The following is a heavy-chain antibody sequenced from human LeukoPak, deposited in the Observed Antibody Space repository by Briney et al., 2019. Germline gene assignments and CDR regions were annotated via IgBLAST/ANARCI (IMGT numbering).Heavy chain of an antibody. D-gene: IGHD2-15*01. J-gene: IGHJ4*02. Sequence: GGSLRLYCAASGFTFSNYNMNWVRQAPGKGLEWISYISSSSDSIYYADSVKGRFTTSRDNAKNSLYLQMNSLRAEDTAVYYCATDTYSLEGDHWGQGTLVTVSS. CDR3: ATDTYSLEGDH. CDR2: ISSSSDSI. CDR1: GFTFSNYN. V-gene: IGHV3-48*01.